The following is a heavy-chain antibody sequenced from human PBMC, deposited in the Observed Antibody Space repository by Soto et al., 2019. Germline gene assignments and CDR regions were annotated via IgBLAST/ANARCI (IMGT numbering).Heavy chain of an antibody. D-gene: IGHD5-18*01. CDR3: AKEERWILLWGYYYYGMDV. J-gene: IGHJ6*02. Sequence: GGSLRLSCAASGFFFNSYAMSGVRQAPGKGLEWVSLISASGGSTYYADSVKGRFTISRDNSKNTLYLQMNSLRAEDTAVYYCAKEERWILLWGYYYYGMDVWGQGTTVTVSS. V-gene: IGHV3-23*01. CDR1: GFFFNSYA. CDR2: ISASGGST.